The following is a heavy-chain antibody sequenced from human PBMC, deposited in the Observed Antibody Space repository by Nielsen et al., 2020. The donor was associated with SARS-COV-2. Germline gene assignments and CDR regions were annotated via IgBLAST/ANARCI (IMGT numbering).Heavy chain of an antibody. CDR3: ARDRPGYSSGWRFGHDY. J-gene: IGHJ4*02. V-gene: IGHV1-69*13. CDR1: GGTFSSYA. D-gene: IGHD6-19*01. CDR2: IIPIFGTA. Sequence: SVKVCCKASGGTFSSYAISWVRQAPGQGLEWMGGIIPIFGTANYAQKFQGRVTITADESTSTAYMELSSLRSEDTAVYYCARDRPGYSSGWRFGHDYWGQGTLVTVSS.